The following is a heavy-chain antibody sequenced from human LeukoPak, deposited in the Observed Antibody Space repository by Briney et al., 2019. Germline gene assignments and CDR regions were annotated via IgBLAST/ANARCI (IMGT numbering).Heavy chain of an antibody. CDR1: EFSVGSNY. Sequence: PGGSLRLSCAASEFSVGSNYMTWVRQAPGKGLEWVSLIYSGGSTYYADSVKGRFTISRDNSKNSLYLQMNSLRAEDTAVYYCARSYQVTRHLDYWGQGTLVTVSS. D-gene: IGHD3-16*02. V-gene: IGHV3-66*01. J-gene: IGHJ4*02. CDR2: IYSGGST. CDR3: ARSYQVTRHLDY.